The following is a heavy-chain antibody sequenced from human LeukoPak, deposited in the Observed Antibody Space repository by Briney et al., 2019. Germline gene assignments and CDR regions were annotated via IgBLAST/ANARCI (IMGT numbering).Heavy chain of an antibody. J-gene: IGHJ3*02. CDR2: IKQDGSEK. CDR1: GFTFSHYW. Sequence: GGSLRLSCAASGFTFSHYWMSWVRQAPGKGLEWLANIKQDGSEKYYVDSVKGRFTISRDNAKNSLYLQMNSQRAEDTAIYYCARNQGALDIWGQGTMVTVSS. CDR3: ARNQGALDI. V-gene: IGHV3-7*01.